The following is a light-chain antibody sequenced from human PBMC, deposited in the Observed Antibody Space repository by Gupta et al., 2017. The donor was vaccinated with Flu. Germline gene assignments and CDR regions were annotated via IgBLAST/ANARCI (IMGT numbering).Light chain of an antibody. CDR3: SSYAGSNNLV. J-gene: IGLJ3*02. Sequence: QSALTQPPSASGSPGQSVTISCTGTSSDVAWYQQYPGKAPKLMIYEVSKRPSGVPDRFSGSKSGNTASLTVSGLQAEDEADYYCSSYAGSNNLVFGGGTKLTVV. V-gene: IGLV2-8*01. CDR2: EVS. CDR1: SSDVA.